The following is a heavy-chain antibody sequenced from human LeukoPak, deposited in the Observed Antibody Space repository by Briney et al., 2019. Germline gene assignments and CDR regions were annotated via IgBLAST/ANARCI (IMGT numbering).Heavy chain of an antibody. V-gene: IGHV4-61*02. Sequence: SETLSLTCTVSGGSISSGSYYWSWIRQPAGKGLEWIGRIYTSGTTNYNPSLKSRVTISLDTSKNQFSLKLSSVTAADTAVYYCARDRGTWNDDGFDYWGQGTLVTVSS. CDR2: IYTSGTT. CDR3: ARDRGTWNDDGFDY. CDR1: GGSISSGSYY. D-gene: IGHD1-1*01. J-gene: IGHJ4*02.